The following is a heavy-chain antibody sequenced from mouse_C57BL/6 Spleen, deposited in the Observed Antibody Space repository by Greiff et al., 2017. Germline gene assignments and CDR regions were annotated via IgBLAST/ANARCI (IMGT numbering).Heavy chain of an antibody. V-gene: IGHV5-4*03. J-gene: IGHJ2*01. CDR3: ERARDGYLDY. Sequence: EVKLVESGGGLVKPGGSLKLSCAASGFTFSSYAMSWVRQTPEKRLEWVATISDGGSYTYYPDNVKGRFTISRDNAKNNLYLQMSHLQSEDTAMXQCERARDGYLDYWGQGTTLTVSS. CDR2: ISDGGSYT. CDR1: GFTFSSYA. D-gene: IGHD2-3*01.